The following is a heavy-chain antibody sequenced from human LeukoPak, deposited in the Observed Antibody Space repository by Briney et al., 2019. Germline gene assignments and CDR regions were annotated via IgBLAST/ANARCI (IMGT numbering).Heavy chain of an antibody. CDR2: IYYSGST. D-gene: IGHD6-13*01. Sequence: SETLSLTCTVSGGSISSYYWSWIRQPPGKGLEWIGYIYYSGSTNYNPSLKSRVTISVDTSKNQFSLKLSSVTAADTAVYYCARHRQQLVMYYFDYWGQGTLDTVSS. J-gene: IGHJ4*02. V-gene: IGHV4-59*08. CDR3: ARHRQQLVMYYFDY. CDR1: GGSISSYY.